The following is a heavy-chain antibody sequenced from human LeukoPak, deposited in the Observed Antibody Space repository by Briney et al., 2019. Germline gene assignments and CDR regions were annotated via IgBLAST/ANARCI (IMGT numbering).Heavy chain of an antibody. D-gene: IGHD3-10*01. CDR2: IGTAGDT. V-gene: IGHV3-13*01. Sequence: GGSLRLSCAASGFTFSSYDMHWVRQATGKGLEWASAIGTAGDTYYPGSVKGRFTISRENAKNSLYLQMNSLRAGDTAVYYCARAPPSYYYGSGSYYRYWYFDLWGRGTLVTVSS. J-gene: IGHJ2*01. CDR3: ARAPPSYYYGSGSYYRYWYFDL. CDR1: GFTFSSYD.